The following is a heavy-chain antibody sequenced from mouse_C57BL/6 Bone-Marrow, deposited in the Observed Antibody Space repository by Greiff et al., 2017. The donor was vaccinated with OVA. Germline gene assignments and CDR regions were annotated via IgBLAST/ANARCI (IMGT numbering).Heavy chain of an antibody. CDR2: IWSDGST. V-gene: IGHV2-6*03. D-gene: IGHD3-2*02. J-gene: IGHJ4*01. Sequence: QVQLKESGPGLVAPSQSLSITCTVSGFSLTSYGVHWVRQPPGKGLEWLVVIWSDGSTTYNSALKSRLSISKDNSKSQVFLKLNSLQTDDTAMYYCAREDRSGYDYAMDYWGQGTSVTVAA. CDR1: GFSLTSYG. CDR3: AREDRSGYDYAMDY.